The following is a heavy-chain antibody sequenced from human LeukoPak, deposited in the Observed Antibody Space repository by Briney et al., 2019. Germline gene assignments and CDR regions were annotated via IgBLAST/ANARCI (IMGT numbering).Heavy chain of an antibody. V-gene: IGHV3-23*01. CDR2: ISGSGGST. J-gene: IGHJ4*02. D-gene: IGHD3-22*01. Sequence: GRSLRLSCAASGFTFSSYGMSWVRQAPGKGLEWVSTISGSGGSTYYADSVKGRFTISRDNSKNTLYLQMNSLRGEDTAVYYCAKENWVYNWKYDSSGSGINYWGQGTLVTVSS. CDR1: GFTFSSYG. CDR3: AKENWVYNWKYDSSGSGINY.